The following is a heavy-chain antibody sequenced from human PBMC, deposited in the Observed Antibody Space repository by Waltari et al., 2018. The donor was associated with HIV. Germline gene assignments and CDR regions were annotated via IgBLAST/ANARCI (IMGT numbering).Heavy chain of an antibody. J-gene: IGHJ4*02. CDR2: GCCGGRT. Sequence: EVQLVESGGGLIQPGGSLRLSCAASEFTFSSNYMNWVGQAPGKGRGWVSIGCCGGRTDDAGAGKGRFTISGDNSKNALYLQMKGLRAEDTAVYYGARVAPDGVGATGPFENWGQGTLVTVSS. V-gene: IGHV3-53*01. CDR3: ARVAPDGVGATGPFEN. D-gene: IGHD1-26*01. CDR1: EFTFSSNY.